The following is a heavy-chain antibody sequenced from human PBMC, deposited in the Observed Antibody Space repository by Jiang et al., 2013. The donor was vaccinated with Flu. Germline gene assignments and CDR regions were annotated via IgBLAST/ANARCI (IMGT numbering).Heavy chain of an antibody. J-gene: IGHJ4*02. CDR2: IWFDGSNK. CDR1: GFPFSTYG. Sequence: RLSCAASGFPFSTYGMHWVRQAPGKGLEWVAVIWFDGSNKYYADSVKGRFTISRDNSKNTLYLQMNSLRAEDTAVYYCARRYSGYDYFDYWGQGTLVTVSS. D-gene: IGHD5-12*01. CDR3: ARRYSGYDYFDY. V-gene: IGHV3-33*01.